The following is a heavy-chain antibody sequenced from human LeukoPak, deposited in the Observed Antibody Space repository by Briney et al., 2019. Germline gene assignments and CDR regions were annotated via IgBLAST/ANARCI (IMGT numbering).Heavy chain of an antibody. CDR1: GGSFSGYY. CDR3: AYSNYDPTFDY. V-gene: IGHV4-34*01. D-gene: IGHD4-11*01. J-gene: IGHJ4*02. CDR2: INHSGST. Sequence: PSETLSLTCAMYGGSFSGYYWSWIRQPPGKGLEWIGEINHSGSTNYNPSLKSRVTMSVDTSKSQFSLKVNSVTAADTATYYCAYSNYDPTFDYWGQGTLVTVS.